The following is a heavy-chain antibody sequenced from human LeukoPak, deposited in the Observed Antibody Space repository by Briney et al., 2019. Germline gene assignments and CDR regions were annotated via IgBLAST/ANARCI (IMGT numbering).Heavy chain of an antibody. CDR2: IYYSGST. CDR1: GGSISNYY. V-gene: IGHV4-59*08. Sequence: SETLSLTCSVSGGSISNYYWSWIRQPPGKGLEWIGYIYYSGSTSYNPSLKSRVTISVDTSKNQFSLRLSSVTAADTAVYYCARYSYSSGSRWFDPWGQGTLVTVSA. CDR3: ARYSYSSGSRWFDP. D-gene: IGHD6-6*01. J-gene: IGHJ5*02.